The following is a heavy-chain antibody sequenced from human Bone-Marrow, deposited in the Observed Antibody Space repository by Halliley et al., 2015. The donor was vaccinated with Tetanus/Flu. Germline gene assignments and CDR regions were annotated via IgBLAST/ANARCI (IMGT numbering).Heavy chain of an antibody. CDR3: ARRGPMGTADF. CDR1: GGSISTFY. Sequence: GLVKPSETLSLTCTVSGGSISTFYWSWIRQTPGKRLEWIGYIYYSGTTNYNPSLKSRVTMSHDTSKNQFSLRLKSVTAAGTAVYYCARRGPMGTADFWGQGTLVTVSS. D-gene: IGHD1-1*01. J-gene: IGHJ4*02. CDR2: IYYSGTT. V-gene: IGHV4-59*08.